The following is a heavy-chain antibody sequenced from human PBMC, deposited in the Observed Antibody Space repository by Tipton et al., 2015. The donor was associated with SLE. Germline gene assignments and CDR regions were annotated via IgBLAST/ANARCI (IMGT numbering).Heavy chain of an antibody. D-gene: IGHD6-13*01. Sequence: LRLSCTVSGGSISSYYWSWIRQPPGKGLEWIGYIYYSGSTNYNPSLKSRVTISVDTSKNQFSLKLSSVTAADTAVYYCARVGYSSSFDYWGQGTLVTVSS. CDR1: GGSISSYY. V-gene: IGHV4-59*01. J-gene: IGHJ4*02. CDR2: IYYSGST. CDR3: ARVGYSSSFDY.